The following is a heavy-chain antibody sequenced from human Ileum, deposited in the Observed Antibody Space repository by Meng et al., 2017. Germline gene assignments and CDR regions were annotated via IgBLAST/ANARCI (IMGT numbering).Heavy chain of an antibody. CDR3: ARDHWGSLDY. D-gene: IGHD7-27*01. Sequence: QVQLQESGPGLGRPPETLSLICAVSGGSVSSSGYQWGWIRQPPGKGLEWIGYASTNYNPSLKSRVTISVDTSKNQFSLKLTSVTAADTAVYYCARDHWGSLDYWGQGVLVTVSS. CDR1: GGSVSSSGYQ. CDR2: AST. V-gene: IGHV4-61*08. J-gene: IGHJ4*02.